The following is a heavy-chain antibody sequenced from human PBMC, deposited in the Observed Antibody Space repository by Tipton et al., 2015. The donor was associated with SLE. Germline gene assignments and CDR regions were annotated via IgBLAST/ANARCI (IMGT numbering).Heavy chain of an antibody. CDR1: GGSISSHY. CDR2: IYYSGST. Sequence: PTCTVSGGSISSHYWGWIRQPPGKGLEWIGSIYYSGSTYYNPSLKSRVTISVDTSKNQFSLKLSSVTAADTAVYYCARRHRAGPFDYWGQGTLVTVSS. V-gene: IGHV4-39*07. D-gene: IGHD6-19*01. CDR3: ARRHRAGPFDY. J-gene: IGHJ4*02.